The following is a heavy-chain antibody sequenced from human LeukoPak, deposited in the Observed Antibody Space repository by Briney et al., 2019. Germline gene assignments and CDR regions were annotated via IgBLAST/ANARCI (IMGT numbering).Heavy chain of an antibody. Sequence: SVKVSCKASGGTFSSYAISWVRQAPGQGLEWMGGIIPIFGTANYAQKFQGRVTITADESTSTAYMELSSLRSEDTAVYYCARAPVVGGWELCFDYWGQGTLVTVSS. J-gene: IGHJ4*02. V-gene: IGHV1-69*13. CDR1: GGTFSSYA. CDR3: ARAPVVGGWELCFDY. D-gene: IGHD1-26*01. CDR2: IIPIFGTA.